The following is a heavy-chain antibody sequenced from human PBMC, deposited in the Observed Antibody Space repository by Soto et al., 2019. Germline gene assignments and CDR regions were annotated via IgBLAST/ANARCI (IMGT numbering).Heavy chain of an antibody. V-gene: IGHV1-8*01. D-gene: IGHD2-15*01. Sequence: QVQLVQSGAEVKRPGASVKVSCKASGYTFTPHDINWVRQATGQGLEWMGRMNPNSGYIDFAQRVQGRLTMATNPSISTAYMELSSLRSEDTAIYYCARGLYCSGGTCSDSWGQGTLVIVSS. CDR2: MNPNSGYI. CDR1: GYTFTPHD. J-gene: IGHJ4*02. CDR3: ARGLYCSGGTCSDS.